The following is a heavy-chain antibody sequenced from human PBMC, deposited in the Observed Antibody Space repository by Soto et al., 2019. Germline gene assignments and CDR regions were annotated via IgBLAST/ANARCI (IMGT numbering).Heavy chain of an antibody. CDR1: GGSISSGGYY. J-gene: IGHJ6*02. Sequence: SETLSLTCTVSGGSISSGGYYWSWIRQHPGKGLEWIGYIYYSGSTYYNPSLKSRVTISVDTSKNQFSLKLSSVTAADTAVYYCARPFLLDYYYYYGMDVWGQGTRVTVSS. CDR2: IYYSGST. D-gene: IGHD2-15*01. V-gene: IGHV4-31*03. CDR3: ARPFLLDYYYYYGMDV.